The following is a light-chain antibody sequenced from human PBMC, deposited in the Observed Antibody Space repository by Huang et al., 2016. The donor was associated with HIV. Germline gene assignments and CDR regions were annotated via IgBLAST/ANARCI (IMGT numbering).Light chain of an antibody. J-gene: IGKJ5*01. CDR3: QQRGDWPIT. Sequence: EILLPQPPATLSLSPGAGATLSCKASQSVSNYLAWYQQRPGKAPRNLSFVASNRANGIPARCSGRGSGTDFTLTISSLEPADFAVYYCQQRGDWPITFGQGTRLEVK. CDR2: VAS. CDR1: QSVSNY. V-gene: IGKV3-11*01.